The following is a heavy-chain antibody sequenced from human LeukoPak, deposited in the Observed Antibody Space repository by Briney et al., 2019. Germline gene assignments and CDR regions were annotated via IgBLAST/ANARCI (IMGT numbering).Heavy chain of an antibody. V-gene: IGHV4-31*11. Sequence: PSETLSLTCAVYGGSFSGYYWSWIRQHPGKGLEWIGYIYYSGSTYYNPSLKSRVTISVDTSKNQFSLKLSSVTAADTAVYYCARDRRVGATRTFDYWGQGTLVTVSS. CDR1: GGSFSGYY. CDR3: ARDRRVGATRTFDY. J-gene: IGHJ4*02. CDR2: IYYSGST. D-gene: IGHD1-26*01.